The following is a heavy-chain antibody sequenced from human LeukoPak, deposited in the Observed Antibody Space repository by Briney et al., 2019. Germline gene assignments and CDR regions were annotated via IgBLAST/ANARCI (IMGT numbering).Heavy chain of an antibody. Sequence: SETLSLTCTVSGGSISSYYWSWIRQPPGKGLEWIGYIYYSGSTNYNPSLKSRVTISVDTSKNQFSLKLSSVTAADTAVYYCARGLSGSSIDEHYYYYMDVWGKGTTVTISS. D-gene: IGHD3-10*01. CDR2: IYYSGST. CDR1: GGSISSYY. V-gene: IGHV4-59*01. J-gene: IGHJ6*03. CDR3: ARGLSGSSIDEHYYYYMDV.